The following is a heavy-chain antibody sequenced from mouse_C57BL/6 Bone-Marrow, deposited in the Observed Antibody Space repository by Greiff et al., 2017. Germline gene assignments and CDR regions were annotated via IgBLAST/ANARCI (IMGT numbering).Heavy chain of an antibody. CDR2: INPSGGYT. Sequence: QVQLKQSGAELARPGASVKLSCKASGYTFTSYTMHWVQQRPGQGLEWIGYINPSGGYTKYNQKFKDKATLTVDKSSSTVYMQLSSLTSEDTAVYYCARNWVWFAYWGQGTLVTVSA. CDR3: ARNWVWFAY. D-gene: IGHD4-1*01. CDR1: GYTFTSYT. V-gene: IGHV1-4*01. J-gene: IGHJ3*01.